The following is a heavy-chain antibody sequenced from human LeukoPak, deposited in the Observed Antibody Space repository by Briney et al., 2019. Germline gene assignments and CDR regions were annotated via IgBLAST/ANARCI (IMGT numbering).Heavy chain of an antibody. V-gene: IGHV4-34*01. CDR1: GGSYSGYY. Sequence: PSETLSLICAVYGGSYSGYYWSWIRQPPGKGLEWIGEINHSGSTNYNPSLKSRVTISVDTSKNQFSLKLSSVTAADTAVYYCARDYYGSGSNSDGGFEPWGGGPGH. J-gene: IGHJ5*02. D-gene: IGHD3-10*01. CDR2: INHSGST. CDR3: ARDYYGSGSNSDGGFEP.